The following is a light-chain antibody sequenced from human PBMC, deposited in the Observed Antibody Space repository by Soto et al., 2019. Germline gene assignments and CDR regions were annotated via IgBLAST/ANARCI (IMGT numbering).Light chain of an antibody. CDR2: SVN. CDR1: NSDIGTYDY. V-gene: IGLV2-11*01. Sequence: QSVLIQPPSMSGSPGQSGTISRTGTNSDIGTYDYVYCFQHHPGTVPKPMIYSVNSRPSGVPDRLPDSKSANPASMTISGLQPGDGADFFCFSYTSSAPSVLGTGTKVTVL. CDR3: FSYTSSAPSV. J-gene: IGLJ1*01.